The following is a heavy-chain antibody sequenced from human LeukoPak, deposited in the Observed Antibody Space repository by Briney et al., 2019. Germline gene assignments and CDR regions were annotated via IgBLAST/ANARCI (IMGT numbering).Heavy chain of an antibody. CDR3: AKDVNVGGDYFDY. V-gene: IGHV3-30*02. CDR2: IRYAGSIK. J-gene: IGHJ4*02. CDR1: GFTFRNYG. D-gene: IGHD3-10*01. Sequence: GGSLRLSCAASGFTFRNYGMHWVRLAPGKGLEWVAFIRYAGSIKYYVDSVKGRFTVSRDNSKNTLYLQMNSLRAEDTAVYYCAKDVNVGGDYFDYWGQGTLVTVSS.